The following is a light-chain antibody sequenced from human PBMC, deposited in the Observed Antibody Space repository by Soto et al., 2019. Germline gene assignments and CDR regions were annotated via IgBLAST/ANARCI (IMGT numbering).Light chain of an antibody. V-gene: IGLV2-14*03. CDR3: SSYASGSTVI. CDR1: SGDLGGCGY. J-gene: IGLJ2*01. CDR2: DVS. Sequence: QSVLTQPASVSGSPGQSITISCTGTSGDLGGCGYVSWYRQHPGKAPKLLIYDVSDRPSGVSSRFSGSKSGNTASLTISGLQAEDDSIYYCSSYASGSTVIFGGGTKLTVL.